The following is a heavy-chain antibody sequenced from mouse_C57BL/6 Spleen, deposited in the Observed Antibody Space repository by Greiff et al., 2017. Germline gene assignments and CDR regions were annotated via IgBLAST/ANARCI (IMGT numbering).Heavy chain of an antibody. CDR2: IDPETGGT. D-gene: IGHD1-1*01. CDR1: GYTFTDYE. J-gene: IGHJ2*01. V-gene: IGHV1-15*01. Sequence: VQLVESGAELVRPGASVTLSCKASGYTFTDYEMHWVKQTPVHGLEWIGAIDPETGGTAYNQKFMGKAILTADKSSSTAYMVLRSLTSEDSAVYSCTRWATVVARDFDYWGQGTTLTVSS. CDR3: TRWATVVARDFDY.